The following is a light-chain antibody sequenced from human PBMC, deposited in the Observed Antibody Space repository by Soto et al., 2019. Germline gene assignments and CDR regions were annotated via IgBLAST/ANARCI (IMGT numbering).Light chain of an antibody. Sequence: QSVLTQPPSASGTPGQRVTISCSGSSSNIGTNTVNWYQHLPGSAPKLLIYSSDLRPSGVPDRFSGSKSGTSASLAISGLQPDDEADYYCEAWDGSLNVVLFGGGTQLTVL. CDR1: SSNIGTNT. V-gene: IGLV1-44*01. J-gene: IGLJ2*01. CDR2: SSD. CDR3: EAWDGSLNVVL.